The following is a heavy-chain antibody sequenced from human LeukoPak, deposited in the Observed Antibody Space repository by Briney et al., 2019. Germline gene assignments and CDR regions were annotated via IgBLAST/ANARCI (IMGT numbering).Heavy chain of an antibody. Sequence: GSLRLSCAASGFTFSSYAMSWVRQAPGKGLEWIGSMYHNGSTYYNPSLKSRVTISVDTSKSQFSLKLTSVTAADTAVYYCARHPSGRMWLQQGGWFDPWGQGTLVTVSS. CDR2: MYHNGST. D-gene: IGHD5-24*01. J-gene: IGHJ5*02. CDR3: ARHPSGRMWLQQGGWFDP. CDR1: GFTFSSYA. V-gene: IGHV4-38-2*01.